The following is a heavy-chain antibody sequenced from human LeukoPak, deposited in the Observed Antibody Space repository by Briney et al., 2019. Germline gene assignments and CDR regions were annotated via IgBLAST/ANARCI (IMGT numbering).Heavy chain of an antibody. CDR2: IYYSGST. CDR1: GGSISSSSYY. V-gene: IGHV4-39*07. J-gene: IGHJ5*02. D-gene: IGHD3-22*01. CDR3: ARGRPITMIVSVRFDP. Sequence: SETLSLTCTVSGGSISSSSYYWGWIRQPPGKGLEWIGSIYYSGSTYYNPSLKSRVTISVDTSKNQFSLKLSSVTAADTAVYYCARGRPITMIVSVRFDPWGQGTLVTVSS.